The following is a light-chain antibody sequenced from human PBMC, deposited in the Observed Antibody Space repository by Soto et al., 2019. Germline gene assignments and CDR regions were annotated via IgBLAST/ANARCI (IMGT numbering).Light chain of an antibody. CDR1: QTINSY. V-gene: IGKV1-39*01. J-gene: IGKJ1*01. Sequence: DIQMTQSPSSLSASVGDRVTIACRASQTINSYLNWYQQKPGKAPKLLIFSASSLQSGVPSRFSGSGSGTDFTLTISSLQPEDFATYYCQQSYSTPPTFGQGTKVEI. CDR2: SAS. CDR3: QQSYSTPPT.